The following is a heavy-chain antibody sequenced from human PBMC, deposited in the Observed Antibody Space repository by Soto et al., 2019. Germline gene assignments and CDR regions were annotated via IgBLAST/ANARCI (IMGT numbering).Heavy chain of an antibody. CDR2: IYYSGST. CDR1: GGSISSYY. CDR3: ARAIVVGSGYYYFDY. Sequence: PSETLSLTCTVSGGSISSYYWSWIRQPPGKGLEWIGYIYYSGSTNHNPSLKSRVTISVDTSKNQFSLKLSSVTAADTAVYYCARAIVVGSGYYYFDYWGQGTLVTVSS. V-gene: IGHV4-59*01. J-gene: IGHJ4*02. D-gene: IGHD3-22*01.